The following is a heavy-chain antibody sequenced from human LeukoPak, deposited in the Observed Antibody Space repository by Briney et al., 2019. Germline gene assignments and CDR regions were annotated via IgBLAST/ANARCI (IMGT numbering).Heavy chain of an antibody. D-gene: IGHD1-26*01. CDR2: TNSHGCT. CDR1: GGSISSYY. V-gene: IGHV4-59*08. J-gene: IGHJ4*02. CDR3: ARHLWSGYSGTYYSSRYYFDY. Sequence: PSETLSLTCTVSGGSISSYYWSWIWPPPGKGLEWIGHTNSHGCTNYNPSLKSRVTMSVDTAKNQFSLGLSSVTAADSAVYYWARHLWSGYSGTYYSSRYYFDYWGQGTLVTVSS.